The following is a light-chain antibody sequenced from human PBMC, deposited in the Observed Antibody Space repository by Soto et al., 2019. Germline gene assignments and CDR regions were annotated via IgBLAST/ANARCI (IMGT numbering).Light chain of an antibody. V-gene: IGKV3-15*01. CDR3: QQYSDWPYT. Sequence: EIVLTQSPATLSVSPGERATLSCRASQTGRSSNLAWYHQKPGQAPRLLIYGASTRVTGVPARFSGSGSGTDFTLTISSLQSEDFAVYYCQQYSDWPYTFGQGNKLEIK. CDR1: QTGRSSN. J-gene: IGKJ2*01. CDR2: GAS.